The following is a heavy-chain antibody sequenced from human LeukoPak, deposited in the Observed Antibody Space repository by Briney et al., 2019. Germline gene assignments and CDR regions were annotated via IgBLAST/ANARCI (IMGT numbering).Heavy chain of an antibody. D-gene: IGHD3-22*01. J-gene: IGHJ4*02. CDR2: IIPIFGTA. CDR1: GGTFSSYA. CDR3: ARDLGYYYDSSGYS. V-gene: IGHV1-69*13. Sequence: ASVTVSCTASGGTFSSYAISWVRQAPGQGLEWMGGIIPIFGTANYAQKFQGRVTITADESTSTAYMELSSLRSEDTAVYYCARDLGYYYDSSGYSWGQGTLVTVSS.